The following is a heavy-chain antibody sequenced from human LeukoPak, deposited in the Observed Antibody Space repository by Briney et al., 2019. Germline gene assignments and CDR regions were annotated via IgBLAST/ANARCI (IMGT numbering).Heavy chain of an antibody. CDR2: ISAYNGNT. D-gene: IGHD6-19*01. V-gene: IGHV1-18*01. CDR3: ARDQWLADPFDY. J-gene: IGHJ4*02. Sequence: ASVKVSCKASGYTFISYGISWVRQAPGQGLEWMGWISAYNGNTNYAQKLQGRVTMTTDTSTSTAYMELRSLRSDDTAVYYCARDQWLADPFDYWGQGTLVTVSS. CDR1: GYTFISYG.